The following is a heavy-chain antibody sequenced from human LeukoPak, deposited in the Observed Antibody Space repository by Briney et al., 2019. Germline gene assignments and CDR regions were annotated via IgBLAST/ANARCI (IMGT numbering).Heavy chain of an antibody. V-gene: IGHV3-74*01. D-gene: IGHD3-10*01. CDR2: IRSDGSST. CDR3: AGVLGVRDLAYFDY. CDR1: GFTFNTYW. J-gene: IGHJ4*01. Sequence: GGSLRLSCAASGFTFNTYWMHWVRQAPGKGLVWVSRIRSDGSSTSYADSVRGRFTISRDNAKNTLYLQMNSLRAEDTAVYYCAGVLGVRDLAYFDYWGHGTLVTVSS.